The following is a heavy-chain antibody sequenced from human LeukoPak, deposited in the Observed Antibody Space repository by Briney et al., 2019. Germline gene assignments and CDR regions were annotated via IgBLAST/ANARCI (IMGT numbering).Heavy chain of an antibody. CDR1: GFTFSSYS. CDR2: ITSSSSYI. CDR3: ARISDSSGWYMSY. Sequence: GGSLRLSCAASGFTFSSYSMNWVRQAPGKGLEWVSSITSSSSYIYYADSVKGRFTISRDNAKNSLYLQMNSLRAEDTAVYYCARISDSSGWYMSYWGQGTLVTVSS. D-gene: IGHD6-19*01. J-gene: IGHJ4*02. V-gene: IGHV3-21*01.